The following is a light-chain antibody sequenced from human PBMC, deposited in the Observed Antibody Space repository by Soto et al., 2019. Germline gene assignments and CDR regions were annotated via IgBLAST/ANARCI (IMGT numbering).Light chain of an antibody. CDR3: QQYDNSVWT. CDR2: AAS. V-gene: IGKV3-20*01. J-gene: IGKJ1*01. Sequence: EIVLTQSPGTLSLSPGEGGTLSCRASQSISSSYLAWYQQKPGQSPRLLFYAASSRATGVPDRFSGSGSGTDFTLTISRLEPEDLAVYYCQQYDNSVWTFGQGTKVEIK. CDR1: QSISSSY.